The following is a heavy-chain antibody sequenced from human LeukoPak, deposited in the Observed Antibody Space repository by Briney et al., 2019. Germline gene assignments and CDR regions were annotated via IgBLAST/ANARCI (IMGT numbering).Heavy chain of an antibody. D-gene: IGHD6-13*01. CDR2: IYYSGST. CDR1: GGPISSSSYY. CDR3: ARRNTAAAGLD. V-gene: IGHV4-39*01. J-gene: IGHJ4*02. Sequence: SETLSLTCTVSGGPISSSSYYWGWIRQPPGKGLEWIGSIYYSGSTYHNPSLKSRVTISVDTSKNQFSLKLSSVTAADTAVYYCARRNTAAAGLDWGQGTLVTVSS.